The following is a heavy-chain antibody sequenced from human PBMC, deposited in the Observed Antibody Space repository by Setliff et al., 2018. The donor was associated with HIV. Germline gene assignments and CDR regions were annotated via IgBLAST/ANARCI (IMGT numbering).Heavy chain of an antibody. CDR2: IIPILGTA. Sequence: GASVKVSCKASGGTFSNYAINWVRQAPGQGLEWMVGIIPILGTANYAQKFQGGVTITTDESTSTAYMELSSLRSGDTAVYYCARGAHPGSAEDYYYYYMDVWGKGTTVTVSS. CDR1: GGTFSNYA. J-gene: IGHJ6*03. V-gene: IGHV1-69*05. D-gene: IGHD3-10*01. CDR3: ARGAHPGSAEDYYYYYMDV.